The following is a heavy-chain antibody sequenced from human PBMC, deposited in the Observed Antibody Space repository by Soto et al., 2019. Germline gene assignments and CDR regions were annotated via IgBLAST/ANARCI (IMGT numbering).Heavy chain of an antibody. D-gene: IGHD3-16*02. CDR3: ARGARVIDVGLDY. Sequence: ASVKVSCKASGYTFTSYAMHWVRQAPGQRLEWMGWINAGNGNTKYSQKFQGRVTITRDTSTSTAYMELSSLRSDDTAVYYCARGARVIDVGLDYWGQGTLVTVSS. CDR1: GYTFTSYA. J-gene: IGHJ4*02. V-gene: IGHV1-3*01. CDR2: INAGNGNT.